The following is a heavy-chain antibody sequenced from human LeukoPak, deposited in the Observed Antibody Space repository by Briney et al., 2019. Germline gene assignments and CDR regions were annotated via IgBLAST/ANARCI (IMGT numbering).Heavy chain of an antibody. J-gene: IGHJ4*02. CDR2: ITTSGDNT. Sequence: GGSLRLSCAASGFTFSSYAMSWVRQTPGKGLEWVSSITTSGDNTYYADSVKGRFTISRDNSKNTLCLQMNSLRAEDTAVYYCAKRGAYDNRYFDYWGQGTLVTVSS. CDR3: AKRGAYDNRYFDY. D-gene: IGHD3-22*01. CDR1: GFTFSSYA. V-gene: IGHV3-23*01.